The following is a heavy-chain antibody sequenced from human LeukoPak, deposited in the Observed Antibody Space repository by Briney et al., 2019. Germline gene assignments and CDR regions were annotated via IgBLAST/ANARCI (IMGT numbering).Heavy chain of an antibody. V-gene: IGHV3-21*01. D-gene: IGHD6-13*01. J-gene: IGHJ5*02. CDR1: GFTFSSYS. Sequence: PGRSLRLSCAASGFTFSSYSMNWVRQAPGKGLEWVSSISSSSSYIYYADSVKGRFTISRDNAKNSLYLQMNSLRAEDTAVYYCARDVTAAFWFDPWGQGTLVTVSS. CDR2: ISSSSSYI. CDR3: ARDVTAAFWFDP.